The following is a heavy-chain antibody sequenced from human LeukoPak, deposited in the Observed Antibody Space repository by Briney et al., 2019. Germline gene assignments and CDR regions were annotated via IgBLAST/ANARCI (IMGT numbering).Heavy chain of an antibody. V-gene: IGHV3-33*01. CDR1: GFTFSDYG. J-gene: IGHJ6*02. Sequence: PGGSLRLSCAASGFTFSDYGMHWVRQAPGKGLEWVAVIWYDGSNKYYVDSVKGRFTISRDNSKNTLYLQMNSLRAEDTAVYYCARDLSSSSWDDYHLYGMDVWGQGTTVTVSS. D-gene: IGHD6-13*01. CDR3: ARDLSSSSWDDYHLYGMDV. CDR2: IWYDGSNK.